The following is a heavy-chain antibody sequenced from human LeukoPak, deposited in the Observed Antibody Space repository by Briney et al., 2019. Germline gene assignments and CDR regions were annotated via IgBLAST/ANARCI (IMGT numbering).Heavy chain of an antibody. CDR3: AKGGYDYVELGYFDY. V-gene: IGHV3-23*01. CDR2: IIGSSGDT. J-gene: IGHJ4*02. D-gene: IGHD5-12*01. CDR1: GYSFTSYW. Sequence: GESLKISCKGSGYSFTSYWIGWVRQAPGKGLEWVSLIIGSSGDTFYADSVKGRFTISRDNSKNTLYMQMNSLRAEDTALYYCAKGGYDYVELGYFDYWGQGTLVTVSS.